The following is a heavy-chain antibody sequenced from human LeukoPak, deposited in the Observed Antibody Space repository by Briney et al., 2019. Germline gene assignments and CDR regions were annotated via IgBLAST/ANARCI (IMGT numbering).Heavy chain of an antibody. V-gene: IGHV3-30*02. CDR1: GFTFSSYG. J-gene: IGHJ4*02. CDR2: IRYDGSNK. CDR3: AKDRSHGSYSFDY. Sequence: PGGSLRLSCAASGFTFSSYGMHWVRQAPGKGLEWVAFIRYDGSNKYYADSVKGRFTISRDNSKNTLYLQMDSLRAEDTAVYYCAKDRSHGSYSFDYWGQGTLVTVSS. D-gene: IGHD1-26*01.